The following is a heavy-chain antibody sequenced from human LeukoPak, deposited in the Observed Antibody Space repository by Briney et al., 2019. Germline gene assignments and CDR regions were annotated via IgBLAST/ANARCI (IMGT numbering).Heavy chain of an antibody. J-gene: IGHJ3*02. V-gene: IGHV1-69*13. Sequence: SVKVSCKASGGTFSSYAISWVRQAPGQGLEWMGGIIPIFGTANYAQKFQGRVTITADESTSTAYMELSSLRSEDTAVYYRAREGATTYAFDIWGQGTMVTVSS. CDR3: AREGATTYAFDI. CDR1: GGTFSSYA. D-gene: IGHD1-26*01. CDR2: IIPIFGTA.